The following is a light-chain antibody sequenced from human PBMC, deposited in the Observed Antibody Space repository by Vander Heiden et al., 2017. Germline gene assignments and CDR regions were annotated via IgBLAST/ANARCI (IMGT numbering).Light chain of an antibody. Sequence: DIQLTQSPSSLSASVGDRVTITCRASQRISRHLNWYQQKAGKAPNLLIYVTSTLRSGVPSRFSGSGSGTDFSLTITKLQPEDFATYYCQQSNTSSFTFGHGTKVDIK. J-gene: IGKJ3*01. CDR3: QQSNTSSFT. CDR2: VTS. CDR1: QRISRH. V-gene: IGKV1-39*01.